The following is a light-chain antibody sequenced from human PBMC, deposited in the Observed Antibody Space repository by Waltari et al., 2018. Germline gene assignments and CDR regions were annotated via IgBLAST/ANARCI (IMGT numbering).Light chain of an antibody. J-gene: IGLJ2*01. CDR3: SSRELSGHVV. CDR2: GKT. V-gene: IGLV3-19*01. Sequence: SSDLTQDPDVSVALGQTVRITCQGDILRTYYGNWCRQKPGQAPELVIYGKTNRPSGIPDRFPAASSENTASLIITGAQAEDEADYYCSSRELSGHVVFGGGTRLTVL. CDR1: ILRTYY.